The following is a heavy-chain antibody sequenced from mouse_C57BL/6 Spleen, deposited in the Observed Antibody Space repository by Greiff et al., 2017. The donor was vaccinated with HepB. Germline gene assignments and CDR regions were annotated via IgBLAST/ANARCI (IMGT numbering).Heavy chain of an antibody. J-gene: IGHJ3*01. CDR2: IRLKSDNYAT. Sequence: EVQLVESGGGLVQPGGSMKLSCVASGFTFSNYWMNWVRQSPEKGLEWVAQIRLKSDNYATHYAESVKGRFTISRDDSKSSVYLQMNNLRAEDTGIYYCTDGSTWFAYWGQGTLVTVSA. CDR3: TDGSTWFAY. D-gene: IGHD1-1*01. V-gene: IGHV6-3*01. CDR1: GFTFSNYW.